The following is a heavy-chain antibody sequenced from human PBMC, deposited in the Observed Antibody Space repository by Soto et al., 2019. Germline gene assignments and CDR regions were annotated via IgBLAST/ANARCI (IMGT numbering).Heavy chain of an antibody. V-gene: IGHV4-34*01. D-gene: IGHD2-2*01. CDR1: GGSFSGYY. J-gene: IGHJ6*02. Sequence: PSETLSLTCAVYGGSFSGYYWSWIRQPPGKGLEWIGEINHSGSTNYNPSLKSRVTISVDTSKNQFSLKLSSVTAADTAVYYCARGANRIVVVPAAISNGMDAWGQGTTVTVSS. CDR2: INHSGST. CDR3: ARGANRIVVVPAAISNGMDA.